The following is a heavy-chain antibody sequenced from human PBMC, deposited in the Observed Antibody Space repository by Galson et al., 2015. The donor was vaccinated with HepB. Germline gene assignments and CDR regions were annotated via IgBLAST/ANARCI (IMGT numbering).Heavy chain of an antibody. J-gene: IGHJ4*02. V-gene: IGHV3-30*04. Sequence: SLRLSCAASGFTFSSYAMHWVRQAPGKGLEWVAVISYDGSNKYYADSVKGRFTISRDNSKNTLYLQMNSLRAEDTAVYYCARDYCSGGSCYFFDYWGQGTLVTVSS. CDR2: ISYDGSNK. D-gene: IGHD2-15*01. CDR3: ARDYCSGGSCYFFDY. CDR1: GFTFSSYA.